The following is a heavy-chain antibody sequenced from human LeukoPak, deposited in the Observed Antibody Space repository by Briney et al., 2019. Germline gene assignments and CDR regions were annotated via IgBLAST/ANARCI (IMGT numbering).Heavy chain of an antibody. CDR3: ARDDIVVVPAAMGFDY. J-gene: IGHJ4*02. Sequence: ASVTVSFKASGYTFTIYGISWVRQAPEQGLGGMGWISAYNGNTNYTQKLQGRVTITTDTSTSTAYMELRSLRSDDTAVYYCARDDIVVVPAAMGFDYWGQGTLVTVSS. CDR2: ISAYNGNT. V-gene: IGHV1-18*04. D-gene: IGHD2-2*01. CDR1: GYTFTIYG.